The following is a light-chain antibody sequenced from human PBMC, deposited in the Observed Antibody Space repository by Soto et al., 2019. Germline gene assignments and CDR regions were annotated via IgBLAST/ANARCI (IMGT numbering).Light chain of an antibody. J-gene: IGKJ2*01. CDR2: AAS. V-gene: IGKV1-39*01. CDR3: QQTFSRPYT. CDR1: QIVRSN. Sequence: DIQMTQSPSSLSASVGDRVTITCRASQIVRSNLNWYQQKPGQVPELLIYAASTLQPGVPSRFRGSGSGTDFTLTVSSLQPEDFATYHCQQTFSRPYTFGQGTKLEIE.